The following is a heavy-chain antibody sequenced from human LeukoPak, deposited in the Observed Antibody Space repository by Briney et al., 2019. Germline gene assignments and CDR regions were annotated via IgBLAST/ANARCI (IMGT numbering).Heavy chain of an antibody. CDR1: GGTFSSYA. CDR3: ARGFIDYYDSSGYLVGFDI. Sequence: SVKVSCKASGGTFSSYAISWVRQAPGQGLEWMGGIIPIFGTANYAQKFQGRVTTTADESTSTAYMELSSLRSEDTAVYYCARGFIDYYDSSGYLVGFDIWGQGTMVTVSS. CDR2: IIPIFGTA. J-gene: IGHJ3*02. V-gene: IGHV1-69*01. D-gene: IGHD3-22*01.